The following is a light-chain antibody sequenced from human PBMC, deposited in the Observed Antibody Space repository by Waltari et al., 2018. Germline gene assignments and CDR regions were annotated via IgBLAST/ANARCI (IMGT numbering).Light chain of an antibody. Sequence: DVVMTQTPLSSPVTLGQPASISCKSSESLVHSNGNTYLIWLQQRTGQPPRPLIYNVSNRFSGVSDRFGGSGAGTEFTLRISKVEAEDVGVYYCLQATRFPRTFGQGTKVEIK. CDR3: LQATRFPRT. V-gene: IGKV2-24*01. J-gene: IGKJ1*01. CDR1: ESLVHSNGNTY. CDR2: NVS.